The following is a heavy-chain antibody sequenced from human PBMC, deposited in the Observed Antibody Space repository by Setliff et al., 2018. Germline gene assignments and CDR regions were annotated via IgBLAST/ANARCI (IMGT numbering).Heavy chain of an antibody. D-gene: IGHD3-10*01. V-gene: IGHV3-11*04. J-gene: IGHJ6*03. CDR2: ISTSGNTV. Sequence: PGGSLRLSCAASGFTFSEYYMNWIRQAPGKGLEWVSYISTSGNTVDYAASVKGRFSISRDNAKNVLYLEMNSLRAEDTAVYYCARDITLTTIREGGMDVWGKGTTVTAP. CDR1: GFTFSEYY. CDR3: ARDITLTTIREGGMDV.